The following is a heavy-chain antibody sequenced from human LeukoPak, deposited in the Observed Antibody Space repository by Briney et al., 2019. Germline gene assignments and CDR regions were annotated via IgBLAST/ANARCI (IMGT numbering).Heavy chain of an antibody. CDR2: MNPNSGNT. D-gene: IGHD2-2*01. J-gene: IGHJ6*03. CDR1: GYTFTSYD. V-gene: IGHV1-8*01. CDR3: ARGPLSLVNYYMDV. Sequence: GASVKVSCKASGYTFTSYDINWVRQATGQGLEWMGWMNPNSGNTGYAQKFQGRVTMTRNTSISTAYMELSSLRSEDTAVYYCARGPLSLVNYYMDVWGKATTVTISS.